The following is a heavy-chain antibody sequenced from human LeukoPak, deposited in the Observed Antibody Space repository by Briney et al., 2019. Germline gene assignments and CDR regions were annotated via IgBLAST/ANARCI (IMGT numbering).Heavy chain of an antibody. Sequence: GGSLRLSCAASRFTFSYYSMNWVRQAPGKGLGWVSYISSSSSSTIYYADSVKGRFTISRDNAKNSLFLQMNTLRAEDTAVYYCARDPGIAAAGTVGYFDYWGQGTLVTVSS. V-gene: IGHV3-48*04. D-gene: IGHD6-13*01. CDR3: ARDPGIAAAGTVGYFDY. J-gene: IGHJ4*02. CDR1: RFTFSYYS. CDR2: ISSSSSSTI.